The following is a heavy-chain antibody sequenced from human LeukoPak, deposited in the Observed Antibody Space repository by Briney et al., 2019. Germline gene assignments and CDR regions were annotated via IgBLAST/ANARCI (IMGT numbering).Heavy chain of an antibody. CDR3: ERVPGSAADPFDY. D-gene: IGHD6-13*01. CDR1: GFTFSDYY. J-gene: IGHJ4*02. Sequence: PGGSLRLFCAASGFTFSDYYMSWIRQAPGKGLEWVSYISSSGSTIYYADSVKGRFTISRDNAKNSLYLQMNSLRAEDTAVYYCERVPGSAADPFDYWGQGTLVTVSS. V-gene: IGHV3-11*01. CDR2: ISSSGSTI.